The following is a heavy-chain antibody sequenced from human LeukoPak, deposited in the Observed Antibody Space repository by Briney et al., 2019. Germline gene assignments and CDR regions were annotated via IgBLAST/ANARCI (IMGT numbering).Heavy chain of an antibody. J-gene: IGHJ3*02. V-gene: IGHV1-69*13. CDR2: IIPIFGTA. CDR1: GGTFSSYA. D-gene: IGHD2-15*01. Sequence: ASVKVSCKASGGTFSSYAISWVRQAPGQGLEWMGGIIPIFGTANYAQKFQGRVTITADESTSTAYMELSSLRSEDTAVYYCARNVVAATRRGGFDIWGQGTMVTVSS. CDR3: ARNVVAATRRGGFDI.